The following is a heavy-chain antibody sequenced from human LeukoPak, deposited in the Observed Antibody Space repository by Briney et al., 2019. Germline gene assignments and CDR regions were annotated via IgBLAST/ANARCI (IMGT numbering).Heavy chain of an antibody. CDR1: GGSISSYY. Sequence: SETLSLTCTGSGGSISSYYWSWVRQPPGKGLEWIGYIYYSGSTNYNPSLKSRVTISVDTSKNQFSLKLSSVTAADTAVYYCARVAVARIDYWGQGTLVTVSS. V-gene: IGHV4-59*01. CDR3: ARVAVARIDY. CDR2: IYYSGST. J-gene: IGHJ4*02. D-gene: IGHD5-12*01.